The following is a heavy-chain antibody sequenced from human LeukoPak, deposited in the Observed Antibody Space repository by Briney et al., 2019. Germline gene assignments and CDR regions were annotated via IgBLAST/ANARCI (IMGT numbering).Heavy chain of an antibody. CDR1: GGSISSSSYY. CDR3: ARTPYDFWSGYWRTQFDY. J-gene: IGHJ4*02. V-gene: IGHV4-39*01. CDR2: IYYSGST. Sequence: PAETLSLTCTVSGGSISSSSYYWGWIRQPPGQGLEWIVSIYYSGSTYYDPSLKSRVTISVDTQNNQFSLKLSSVSAATTAVYYCARTPYDFWSGYWRTQFDYWGQGTLVTVSS. D-gene: IGHD3-3*01.